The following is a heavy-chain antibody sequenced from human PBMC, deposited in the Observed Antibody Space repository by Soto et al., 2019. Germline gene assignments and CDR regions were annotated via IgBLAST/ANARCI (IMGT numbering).Heavy chain of an antibody. CDR2: ISYDSDTI. CDR3: ARLYYDYV. V-gene: IGHV3-48*02. CDR1: GFTFGTYS. J-gene: IGHJ6*02. D-gene: IGHD3-3*01. Sequence: GGSLRLSCAGSGFTFGTYSMNWVRQAAGKGLEWIAYISYDSDTIQYTDSVKGRFTISRDNAKNSLYLQMNSLRDEDTAVYYCARLYYDYVWGHGTTVTVSS.